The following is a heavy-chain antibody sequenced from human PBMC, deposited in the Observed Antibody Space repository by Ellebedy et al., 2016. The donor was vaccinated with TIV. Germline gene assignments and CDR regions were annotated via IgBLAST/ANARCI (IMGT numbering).Heavy chain of an antibody. J-gene: IGHJ3*02. CDR3: ARALWGERAFDI. CDR1: GFTFADYG. D-gene: IGHD2-21*01. V-gene: IGHV3-20*01. Sequence: GGSLRLSCAASGFTFADYGMSWVRQAPGKGLEWVSGINWNGGSTGYADSVKGRFTISRDNAKNSLYLQMNSLRAEDTALYHCARALWGERAFDIWGQGTMVTVSS. CDR2: INWNGGST.